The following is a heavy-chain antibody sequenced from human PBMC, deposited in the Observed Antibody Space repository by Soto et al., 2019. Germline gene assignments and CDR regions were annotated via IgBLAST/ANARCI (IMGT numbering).Heavy chain of an antibody. J-gene: IGHJ6*03. D-gene: IGHD3-10*01. V-gene: IGHV1-69*13. CDR2: IIPIFGPA. CDR3: ARTAVRGVYMHV. Sequence: SVKVSCKASGGTFSSYAISWVRQAPGQGLEWMGGIIPIFGPANYAQKFQGRVTITADESTSTAYMELSSLRSEDTAVYYCARTAVRGVYMHVWGQGTTVTVSS. CDR1: GGTFSSYA.